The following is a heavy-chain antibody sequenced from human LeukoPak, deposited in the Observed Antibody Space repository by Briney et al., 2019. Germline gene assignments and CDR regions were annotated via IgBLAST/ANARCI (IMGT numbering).Heavy chain of an antibody. CDR3: AKMAVAGPGVDY. J-gene: IGHJ4*02. Sequence: SGGSLRLSCAASGFTFDDYAMHWVRQAPGKGLEWVSGISWNSGSIGYADSVKGRFTISRDNAKNSLYLQMNGLRAEDTALYYCAKMAVAGPGVDYWGQGTLVTVSS. CDR2: ISWNSGSI. V-gene: IGHV3-9*01. CDR1: GFTFDDYA. D-gene: IGHD6-19*01.